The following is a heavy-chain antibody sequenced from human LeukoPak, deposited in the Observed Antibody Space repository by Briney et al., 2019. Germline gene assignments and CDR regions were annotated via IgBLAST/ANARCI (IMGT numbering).Heavy chain of an antibody. Sequence: GGSLRLSCAASGFSFSGHAMNWVRQAPGKELEWLAYISSSSNSISYADSVKGRFTISRDNSKNSLYLQMNSLRTEDTALYYCAKDKGVRTAHQGGGFDPWGQGTLVTVSS. D-gene: IGHD2-15*01. J-gene: IGHJ5*02. CDR1: GFSFSGHA. CDR2: ISSSSNSI. V-gene: IGHV3-48*04. CDR3: AKDKGVRTAHQGGGFDP.